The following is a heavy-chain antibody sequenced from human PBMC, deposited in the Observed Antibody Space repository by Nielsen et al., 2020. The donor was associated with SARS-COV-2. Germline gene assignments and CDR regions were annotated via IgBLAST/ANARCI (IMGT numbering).Heavy chain of an antibody. CDR2: IYSGGST. V-gene: IGHV3-66*01. J-gene: IGHJ6*02. CDR1: GFTVSSNY. D-gene: IGHD5-18*01. Sequence: GESLKISCAASGFTVSSNYMSWVRQAPGKGLEWVSVIYSGGSTYYADSVKGRFTISRDNSKNTLYLQMNSLRAEDTAVYYCARDHSGYSYGRTYYYYGMDVWGQGTTVTVSS. CDR3: ARDHSGYSYGRTYYYYGMDV.